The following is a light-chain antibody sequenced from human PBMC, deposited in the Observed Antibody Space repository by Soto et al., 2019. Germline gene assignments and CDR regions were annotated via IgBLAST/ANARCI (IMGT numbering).Light chain of an antibody. CDR3: QQDNSYST. Sequence: DIQMTQSPSTLSASVGDRVTITCRASQSISSWLAWYQQKPGKAPKLLIYDASSLESGVPSRFSGSGSGTAFTLTISSLQPDDFAAYYCQQDNSYSTFGQGTKVEIK. CDR1: QSISSW. CDR2: DAS. V-gene: IGKV1-5*01. J-gene: IGKJ1*01.